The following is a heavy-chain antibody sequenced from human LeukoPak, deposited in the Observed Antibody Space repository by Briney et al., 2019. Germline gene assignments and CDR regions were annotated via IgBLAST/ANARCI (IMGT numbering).Heavy chain of an antibody. Sequence: SETLSLTCTVSGASISSYYWSWIRQPAGKGLEWIGRVYTSGSTNYNPSLKSRVTLSVDTSENQFSLKLSSVTAADTAVYYCARDPTTVTKGFDIWGQGTMVTVSS. CDR2: VYTSGST. D-gene: IGHD4-17*01. J-gene: IGHJ3*02. CDR1: GASISSYY. V-gene: IGHV4-4*07. CDR3: ARDPTTVTKGFDI.